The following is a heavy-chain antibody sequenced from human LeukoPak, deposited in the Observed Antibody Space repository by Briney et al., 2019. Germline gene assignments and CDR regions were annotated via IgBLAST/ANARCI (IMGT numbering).Heavy chain of an antibody. J-gene: IGHJ4*02. CDR2: ISCSGGSK. Sequence: PGGALRLSCGASRFSFSSYAMSWVRQAPGKVLEWVPSISCSGGSKYYEVSEKRRCTISRDNTKNSGHLQMNSMRAEDTDVYYCAKSSYYDSSGYYREYYFVYWGQGTLVTVSS. V-gene: IGHV3-23*01. D-gene: IGHD3-22*01. CDR3: AKSSYYDSSGYYREYYFVY. CDR1: RFSFSSYA.